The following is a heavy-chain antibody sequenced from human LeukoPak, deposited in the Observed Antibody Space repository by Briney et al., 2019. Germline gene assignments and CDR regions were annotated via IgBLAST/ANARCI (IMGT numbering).Heavy chain of an antibody. CDR1: GFTFSDYC. J-gene: IGHJ6*04. V-gene: IGHV3-72*01. Sequence: GGSLRLSCAASGFTFSDYCMDWVRQTPGKGLEWVGRIRKKGESYSTEYAPSVKGRFTISRDDSKNSLYLEMNSLRAEDTAVYYCATFVGVVPGGLLLWGMGTTVIVSS. D-gene: IGHD2-8*02. CDR3: ATFVGVVPGGLLL. CDR2: IRKKGESYST.